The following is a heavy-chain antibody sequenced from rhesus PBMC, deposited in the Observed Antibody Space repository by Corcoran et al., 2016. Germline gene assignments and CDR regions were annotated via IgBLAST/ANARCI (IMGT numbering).Heavy chain of an antibody. D-gene: IGHD6-31*01. Sequence: QVQLQESGPGVVKPSETLSLPCAVSGGSISDSYRWRLIRQVPGKGLEWIGDIYGGSTNKDKNPSIKSRVTISTDTSRNQFALNLYSVAAADTAVYYCARGGSGWYSRFDVWGPGVLVTVSS. CDR1: GGSISDSYR. V-gene: IGHV4S10*01. CDR3: ARGGSGWYSRFDV. CDR2: IYGGSTNK. J-gene: IGHJ5-1*01.